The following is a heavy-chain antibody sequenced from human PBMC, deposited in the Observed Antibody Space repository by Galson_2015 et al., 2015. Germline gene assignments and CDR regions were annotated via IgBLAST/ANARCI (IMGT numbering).Heavy chain of an antibody. Sequence: LSLTCTVSGGSISSSSYYWGWIRQPPGKGLERIGSIYYSGSTYYNPSLKSRVTISVDTSKNQFSLKLSSVTAADTAVYYCASFYYYCSSTSCTKGSFDPWGQGTLVTVSS. D-gene: IGHD2-2*01. V-gene: IGHV4-39*01. CDR2: IYYSGST. CDR3: ASFYYYCSSTSCTKGSFDP. J-gene: IGHJ5*02. CDR1: GGSISSSSYY.